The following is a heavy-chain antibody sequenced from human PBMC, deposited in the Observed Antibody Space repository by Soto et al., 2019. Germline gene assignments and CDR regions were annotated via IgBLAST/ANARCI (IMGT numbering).Heavy chain of an antibody. CDR2: IRSKANNYAT. CDR1: GFTFSGSA. V-gene: IGHV3-73*02. CDR3: TISEAGMATGY. J-gene: IGHJ4*02. D-gene: IGHD5-18*01. Sequence: EVQLVESGGGLVQPGGSLKVSCKASGFTFSGSAVHWVRQASGKGLEWIGRIRSKANNYATSYTASVRGRFTTSRDDSENTAYVQMDSLKTEDTAVYFCTISEAGMATGYWGQGSLVTVSS.